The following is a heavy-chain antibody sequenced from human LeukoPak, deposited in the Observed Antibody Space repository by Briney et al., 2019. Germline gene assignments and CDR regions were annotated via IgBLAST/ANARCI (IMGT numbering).Heavy chain of an antibody. CDR2: INPNSGGT. V-gene: IGHV1-2*02. D-gene: IGHD3-10*01. J-gene: IGHJ4*02. CDR1: GYTFTSYD. CDR3: ARFFSRSGSYYNPYFDY. Sequence: GASVKVSCKASGYTFTSYDINWVRQATGQGLEWMGWINPNSGGTNYAQKFQGRVTMTRDTSISTAYMELSRLRSDDTAVYYCARFFSRSGSYYNPYFDYWGQGTLVTVSS.